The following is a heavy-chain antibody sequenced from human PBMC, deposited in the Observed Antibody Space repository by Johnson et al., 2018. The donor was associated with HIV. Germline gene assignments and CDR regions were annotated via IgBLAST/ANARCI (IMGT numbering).Heavy chain of an antibody. CDR2: ISYDGSNE. V-gene: IGHV3-30*04. CDR1: GFTFSSYT. Sequence: QVQLVESGGGVVQPGRSLRLSCAASGFTFSSYTMYWVRQAPGKGLEWVAVISYDGSNEYYADSVKGRFTISRDNSKNTLYLQMSSLRAADTAVYYCAKGFFELDDAFDIWGQGTMVTVSS. CDR3: AKGFFELDDAFDI. J-gene: IGHJ3*02. D-gene: IGHD3/OR15-3a*01.